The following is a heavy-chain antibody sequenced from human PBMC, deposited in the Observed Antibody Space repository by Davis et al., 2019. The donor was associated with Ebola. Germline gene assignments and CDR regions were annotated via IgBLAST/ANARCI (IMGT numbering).Heavy chain of an antibody. Sequence: GGSLRLSCTASGFTFSDYYMTWIRQAPGKGLEWISATSGSGYTIYEADSGKGRFTISRDNRKNSLYLEMNSLRVEDTAVYYCAREIESGSCCFIDDWGQGTLVTVSS. D-gene: IGHD2-15*01. V-gene: IGHV3-11*01. J-gene: IGHJ4*02. CDR3: AREIESGSCCFIDD. CDR1: GFTFSDYY. CDR2: TSGSGYTI.